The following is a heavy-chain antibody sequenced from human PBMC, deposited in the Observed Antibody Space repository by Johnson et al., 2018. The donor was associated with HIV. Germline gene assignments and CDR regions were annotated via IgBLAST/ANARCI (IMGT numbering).Heavy chain of an antibody. CDR1: GFTFSSYP. CDR2: ISYDGGNK. J-gene: IGHJ3*02. D-gene: IGHD1-26*01. CDR3: ARGVKQLLRFVDAFDI. V-gene: IGHV3-30*04. Sequence: QVQLVESGGGVVQPEMSLRLACAASGFTFSSYPMHWVRQAPGKGLEWVAVISYDGGNKYYTDSVKGRFTISRDNSKNRLYLQMNSLRAEDTAVYFCARGVKQLLRFVDAFDIWGQGTMVIVSS.